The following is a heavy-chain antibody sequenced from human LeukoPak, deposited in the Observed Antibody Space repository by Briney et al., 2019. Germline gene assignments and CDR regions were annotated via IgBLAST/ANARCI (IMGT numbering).Heavy chain of an antibody. CDR3: ARLPYCSGGSCYSAGDY. V-gene: IGHV4-38-2*01. J-gene: IGHJ4*02. D-gene: IGHD2-15*01. CDR1: GYSISSGYY. CDR2: IYHSGST. Sequence: SETLSLTWAVSGYSISSGYYWGWIRQPPGKGLEWIGSIYHSGSTYYNPSLKSRVTISVDTSKNQSSLKLSSVTAADTAVYYCARLPYCSGGSCYSAGDYWGQGTLVTVSS.